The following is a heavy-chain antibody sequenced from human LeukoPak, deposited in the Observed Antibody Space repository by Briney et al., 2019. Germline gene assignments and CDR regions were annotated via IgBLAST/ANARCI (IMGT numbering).Heavy chain of an antibody. CDR3: ARGEYFDY. CDR1: GFTFSDYW. D-gene: IGHD1-26*01. V-gene: IGHV3-7*03. CDR2: IKEDESEK. Sequence: GGSLRLSCAASGFTFSDYWMNWVRQAPGKGLEWVANIKEDESEKYYVDSVKGRFTISRDNSKNTLYLQMNSLRAEDTAVYYCARGEYFDYWGQGTLVTVSS. J-gene: IGHJ4*02.